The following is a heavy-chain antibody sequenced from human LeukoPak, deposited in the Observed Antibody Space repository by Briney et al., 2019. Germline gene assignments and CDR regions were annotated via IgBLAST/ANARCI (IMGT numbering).Heavy chain of an antibody. V-gene: IGHV4-34*01. CDR3: ARGPQFLASTVPDY. Sequence: SETLSPTCAVYGGSFSGYYWSWIRQPPGKGLEWIGEINHSGSTNYNPSLKSRVTISVDTSKNQFSLKLSSVTAADTAVYYCARGPQFLASTVPDYWGQGTLVTVSS. J-gene: IGHJ4*02. D-gene: IGHD4-17*01. CDR1: GGSFSGYY. CDR2: INHSGST.